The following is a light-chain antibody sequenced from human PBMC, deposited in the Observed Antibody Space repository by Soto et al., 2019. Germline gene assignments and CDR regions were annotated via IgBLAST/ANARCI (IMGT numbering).Light chain of an antibody. V-gene: IGKV1-39*01. CDR3: QQGSTYPT. CDR2: VAS. CDR1: QSVSNY. Sequence: IQMTQSPSSLSASVGDKVTITCRAGQSVSNYVNWYQHKPGKPPNLLIYVASSLQSGVPSRFSGSGSGPDFTLTIISLQPEDVATYYCQQGSTYPTFGGGTKVEIK. J-gene: IGKJ4*01.